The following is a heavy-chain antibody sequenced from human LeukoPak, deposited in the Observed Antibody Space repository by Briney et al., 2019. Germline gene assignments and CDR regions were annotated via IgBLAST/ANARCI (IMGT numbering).Heavy chain of an antibody. CDR3: AREELGITGTTSLGSWFDP. CDR1: GGSFSGYY. D-gene: IGHD1-20*01. V-gene: IGHV4-34*01. Sequence: SETLSLTCAVYGGSFSGYYWSWIRQPPGKGLEWIGEINHSGSTYYNPSLKSRVTISVDTSKNQFSLKLSSVTAADTAVYYCAREELGITGTTSLGSWFDPWGQGTLVTVSS. J-gene: IGHJ5*02. CDR2: INHSGST.